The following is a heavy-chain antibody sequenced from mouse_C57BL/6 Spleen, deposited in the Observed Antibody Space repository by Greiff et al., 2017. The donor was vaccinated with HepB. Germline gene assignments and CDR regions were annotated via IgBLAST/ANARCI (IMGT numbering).Heavy chain of an antibody. D-gene: IGHD1-1*01. CDR3: ARRGGSILDY. J-gene: IGHJ2*01. Sequence: QVQLQQPGAELVRPGSSVKLSCKASGYTFTSYWMDWVKQRPGQGLEWIGNIYPSDSETHYNQKFKDKATLTVDKSSSTAYMQLSSLTSEDSAVYYCARRGGSILDYWGQGTTLTVSS. CDR2: IYPSDSET. CDR1: GYTFTSYW. V-gene: IGHV1-61*01.